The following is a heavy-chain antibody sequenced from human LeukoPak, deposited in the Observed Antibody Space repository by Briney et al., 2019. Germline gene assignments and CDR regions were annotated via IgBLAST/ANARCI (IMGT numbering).Heavy chain of an antibody. Sequence: SVKVSCKASGGTFSSYAISWVRQAPGQGLEWMGGIIPIFGTANYAQKFQGRVTITTDESTSTAYMELSSLRSEDTAVYYCARGSRDIVVVPAANRDYWYFDLWGRGTLVTVSS. J-gene: IGHJ2*01. CDR1: GGTFSSYA. CDR2: IIPIFGTA. D-gene: IGHD2-2*01. CDR3: ARGSRDIVVVPAANRDYWYFDL. V-gene: IGHV1-69*05.